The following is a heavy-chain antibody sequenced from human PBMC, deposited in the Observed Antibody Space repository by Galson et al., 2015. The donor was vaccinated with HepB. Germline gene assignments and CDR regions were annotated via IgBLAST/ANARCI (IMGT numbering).Heavy chain of an antibody. Sequence: SLRLSCAASGFTFSSYAMSWVRQAPGKGLEWVSAISGSGGSTYYADSVKGRFTISRDNSKNTPYLQMNSLRAEDTAVYYCAKVVTAIHSPHHDGMDVWGQGTTVTVSS. CDR1: GFTFSSYA. J-gene: IGHJ6*02. D-gene: IGHD2-21*02. CDR2: ISGSGGST. CDR3: AKVVTAIHSPHHDGMDV. V-gene: IGHV3-23*01.